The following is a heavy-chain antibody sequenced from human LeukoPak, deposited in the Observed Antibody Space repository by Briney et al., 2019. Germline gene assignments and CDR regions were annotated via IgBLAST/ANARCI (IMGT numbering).Heavy chain of an antibody. CDR2: IFSGGST. Sequence: SETLSLTCTVSGGSITGYYWSWIRQPPGKGLEWIGYIFSGGSTNYNPSLKSRVTISEDTSVNQISLKLSSVTAADTAVYYCARRAVTTSNYYYYMDVWGKGTTVTVSS. CDR3: ARRAVTTSNYYYYMDV. J-gene: IGHJ6*03. CDR1: GGSITGYY. V-gene: IGHV4-59*08. D-gene: IGHD4-17*01.